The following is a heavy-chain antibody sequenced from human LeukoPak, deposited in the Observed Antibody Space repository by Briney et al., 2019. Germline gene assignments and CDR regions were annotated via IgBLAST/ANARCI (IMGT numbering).Heavy chain of an antibody. V-gene: IGHV3-23*01. CDR2: TSGSGGST. Sequence: GGSLRLSCAASGFTFSSYAMSWVRQAPGKGLEWVSATSGSGGSTYYADSVKGRFTISRDNSKNTLYLQMNSLRAEDTAVYYCAKDKRGVVTAMRIYFDYWGQGTLVTVSS. CDR1: GFTFSSYA. D-gene: IGHD2-21*02. J-gene: IGHJ4*02. CDR3: AKDKRGVVTAMRIYFDY.